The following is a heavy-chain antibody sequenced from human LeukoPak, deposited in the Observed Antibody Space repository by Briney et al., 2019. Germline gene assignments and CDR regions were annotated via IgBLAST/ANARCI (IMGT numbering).Heavy chain of an antibody. Sequence: GGSLRLSCAASRFTFSLYGMHWVRQAPGKGLEWVASIRYDGSNEYYADSVKGRFTISRDNSKKTLYLQMNSLRAEDTAVYYCAKDPRIVGGFDIWGQGTMVTVSS. V-gene: IGHV3-30*02. D-gene: IGHD1-26*01. CDR1: RFTFSLYG. CDR2: IRYDGSNE. CDR3: AKDPRIVGGFDI. J-gene: IGHJ3*02.